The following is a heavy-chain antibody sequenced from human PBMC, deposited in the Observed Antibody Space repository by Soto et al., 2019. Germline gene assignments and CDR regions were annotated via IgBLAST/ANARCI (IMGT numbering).Heavy chain of an antibody. Sequence: GGSLRLSCAASGFTFSSYSMNWVRQAPGKGLEWVSSISSSSSYIYYADSVKGRFTISRDNAKNSLYLQMNSLRAEDTAVYYCARESGRDGYGFDYWGQGTLVIVSS. J-gene: IGHJ4*02. CDR3: ARESGRDGYGFDY. V-gene: IGHV3-21*01. CDR1: GFTFSSYS. CDR2: ISSSSSYI. D-gene: IGHD5-12*01.